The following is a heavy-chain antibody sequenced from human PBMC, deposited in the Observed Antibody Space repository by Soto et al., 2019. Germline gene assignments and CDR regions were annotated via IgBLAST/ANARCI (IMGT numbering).Heavy chain of an antibody. Sequence: GGSLRLSYAASGFTFSSYAMNWVRQPPGKGLEWVSGINDRGRSTYYADSVKGRFTISRDNSKNTLSLQMNSLRAEDTAIYYCVHGYYFDSWGQGTLVTVSS. CDR1: GFTFSSYA. J-gene: IGHJ4*02. D-gene: IGHD5-12*01. V-gene: IGHV3-23*01. CDR2: INDRGRST. CDR3: VHGYYFDS.